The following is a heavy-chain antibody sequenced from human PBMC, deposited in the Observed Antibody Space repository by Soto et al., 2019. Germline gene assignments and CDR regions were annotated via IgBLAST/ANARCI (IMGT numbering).Heavy chain of an antibody. CDR3: ARYRSDYYYYGMDV. V-gene: IGHV4-39*01. Sequence: QLQLQESGPGLVKPSETLSLTCTVSGGSISSSSYYWGWIRQPPGKGLEWIGSIYYSGSTYYNPSLKSRVTISVDTSKNQFSLKLSSVTAADTAVYYCARYRSDYYYYGMDVWGQGTTVTVSS. J-gene: IGHJ6*02. CDR1: GGSISSSSYY. CDR2: IYYSGST. D-gene: IGHD4-4*01.